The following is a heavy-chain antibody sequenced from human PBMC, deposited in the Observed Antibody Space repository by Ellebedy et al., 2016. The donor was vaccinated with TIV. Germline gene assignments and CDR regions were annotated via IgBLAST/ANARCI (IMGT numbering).Heavy chain of an antibody. CDR1: GFTFSSYA. CDR3: AKSGSQRWLQLFPDY. Sequence: GESLKISCAASGFTFSSYAMSWVRQAPGKGLEWVLAISGSGGSTYYADSVKGRFTVSRDNSKNTLYLQMNSLRAEDTAVYYCAKSGSQRWLQLFPDYWGQGTLVTVSS. V-gene: IGHV3-23*01. J-gene: IGHJ4*02. CDR2: ISGSGGST. D-gene: IGHD5-24*01.